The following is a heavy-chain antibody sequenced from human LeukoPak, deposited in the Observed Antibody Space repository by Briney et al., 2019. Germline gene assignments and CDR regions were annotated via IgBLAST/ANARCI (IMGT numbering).Heavy chain of an antibody. Sequence: GGSLRLSCAASGFTFSSYAMHWVRQAPGKGLEWVAVISYDGSNKYYADSVKGRFTISRDNSKNTLYLQMNSLRAEDTAVYYCARVTSGSYGAFDIWGQGTMVIVSS. CDR2: ISYDGSNK. CDR1: GFTFSSYA. J-gene: IGHJ3*02. CDR3: ARVTSGSYGAFDI. D-gene: IGHD1-26*01. V-gene: IGHV3-30-3*01.